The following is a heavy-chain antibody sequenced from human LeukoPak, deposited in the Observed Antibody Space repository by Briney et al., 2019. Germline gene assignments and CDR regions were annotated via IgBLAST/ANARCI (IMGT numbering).Heavy chain of an antibody. CDR2: MNPNSGNT. V-gene: IGHV1-8*01. CDR1: GYTFTSYD. D-gene: IGHD3-16*02. Sequence: ASVKVSCKASGYTFTSYDINWVRQATGQGLEWMGWMNPNSGNTGYAQKFQGRVTMTRNTSISTAYMELSSLRSEDTAVYYCARDRSTRNLYYYGMDVWGQGTTVTVSS. CDR3: ARDRSTRNLYYYGMDV. J-gene: IGHJ6*02.